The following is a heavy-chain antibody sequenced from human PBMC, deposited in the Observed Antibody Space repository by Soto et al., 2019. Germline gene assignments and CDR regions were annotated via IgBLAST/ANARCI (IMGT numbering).Heavy chain of an antibody. V-gene: IGHV1-46*01. D-gene: IGHD1-26*01. CDR1: GYTFTTYY. CDR3: ARAGWGYYYYGMDV. CDR2: INPSGGST. Sequence: ASVKVSCKASGYTFTTYYMHWVRQAPGQGLEWMGIINPSGGSTSSAQKFQGRVAMNRDTSPSTVYMELSSLRSEDTAVYYCARAGWGYYYYGMDVWGQGTTVTVSS. J-gene: IGHJ6*02.